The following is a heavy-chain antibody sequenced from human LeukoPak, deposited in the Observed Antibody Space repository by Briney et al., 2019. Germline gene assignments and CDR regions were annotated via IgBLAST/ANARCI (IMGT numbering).Heavy chain of an antibody. D-gene: IGHD2-2*01. V-gene: IGHV4-34*01. J-gene: IGHJ4*02. CDR3: ARWGRTDIVVVPAAPSGFDY. Sequence: ETLSLTCAVYGGSFIGYYWSWIRQPPGKGLEWIGEINHSGSTNYNPSLKSRVTISVDTSKNQFSLKLSSVTAADTAVYYCARWGRTDIVVVPAAPSGFDYWGQGTLVTVSS. CDR2: INHSGST. CDR1: GGSFIGYY.